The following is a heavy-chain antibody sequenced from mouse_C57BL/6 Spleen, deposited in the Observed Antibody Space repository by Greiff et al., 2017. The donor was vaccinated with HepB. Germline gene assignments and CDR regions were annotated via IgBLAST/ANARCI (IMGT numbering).Heavy chain of an antibody. D-gene: IGHD1-1*01. CDR1: GYTFTSYW. CDR2: IDPSDSYT. V-gene: IGHV1-59*01. CDR3: ARWVGSSLDY. J-gene: IGHJ2*01. Sequence: QVQLQQPGAELVRPGPSVKLSCKASGYTFTSYWMHWVKQRPGQGLEWIGVIDPSDSYTNYNQKFKGKDTLTVDTPSSTAYMQLSSLTSEDSAVYYCARWVGSSLDYWGQGTTLTVSS.